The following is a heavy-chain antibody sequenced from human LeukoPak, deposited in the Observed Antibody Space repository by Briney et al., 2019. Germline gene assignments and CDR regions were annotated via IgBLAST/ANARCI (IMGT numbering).Heavy chain of an antibody. CDR3: ARFDYYDSSAYYFDY. J-gene: IGHJ4*02. D-gene: IGHD3-22*01. Sequence: ETLSLTCTVSGGSISSYYWSWIRQPPGKGLEWVSSIGSSSSYIYYADSVKGRFTISRDNAKNSLYLQMNSLRAEDTAVYYCARFDYYDSSAYYFDYWGQGTLVTVSS. CDR1: GGSISSYY. CDR2: IGSSSSYI. V-gene: IGHV3-21*01.